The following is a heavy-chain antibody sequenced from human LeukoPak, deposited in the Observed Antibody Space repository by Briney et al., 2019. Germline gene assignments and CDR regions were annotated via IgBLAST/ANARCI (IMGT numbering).Heavy chain of an antibody. CDR3: ARIAPHTAMVTDWFAP. J-gene: IGHJ5*02. CDR1: GFSLSNARMG. D-gene: IGHD5-18*01. Sequence: SGXXLVQPTETLTLTCTVSGFSLSNARMGVSWIRQPPEKALEWHTNIFWHDEKSYSTSLKSRHNISKDKSKRQVDRTMKKMDPVDTATYYCARIAPHTAMVTDWFAPWGQGTLVTVSS. CDR2: IFWHDEK. V-gene: IGHV2-26*01.